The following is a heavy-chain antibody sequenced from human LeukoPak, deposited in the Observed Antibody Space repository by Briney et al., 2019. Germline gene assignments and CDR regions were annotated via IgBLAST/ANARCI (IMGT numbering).Heavy chain of an antibody. CDR2: SYTSGST. Sequence: PSETLSLTCTVSGGSISSYYWSWIRQPAGKGLEWIGRSYTSGSTNYNPSLKSRVTMSVDTSKNQFSLKLSSVTAADTAVYYCARTATEYYYDSSGYYPWFFDYWGQGTLVTVSS. CDR3: ARTATEYYYDSSGYYPWFFDY. D-gene: IGHD3-22*01. CDR1: GGSISSYY. V-gene: IGHV4-4*07. J-gene: IGHJ4*02.